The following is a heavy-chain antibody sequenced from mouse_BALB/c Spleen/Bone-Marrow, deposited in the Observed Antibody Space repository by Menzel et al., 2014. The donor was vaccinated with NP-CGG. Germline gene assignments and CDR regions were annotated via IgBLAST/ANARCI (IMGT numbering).Heavy chain of an antibody. CDR1: GYTFTSYT. J-gene: IGHJ3*01. D-gene: IGHD4-1*01. CDR3: AYWDLAY. V-gene: IGHV1-4*02. CDR2: INPSSGYT. Sequence: VQLVEPAAELASPGASVKMSCKASGYTFTSYTMHWVKQRPGQGLEWIGYINPSSGYTEYNQKFKDKTTLTADKSSSTAYMQLSSLTSEDSAVYYCAYWDLAYWGQGTLVTVSA.